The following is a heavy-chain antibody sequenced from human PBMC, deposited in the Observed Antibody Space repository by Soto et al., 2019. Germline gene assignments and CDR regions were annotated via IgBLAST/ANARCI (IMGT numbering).Heavy chain of an antibody. Sequence: SETLSLTCTVSGGSISSSSYYWGWIRQPPGKGLEWIGSIYYSGSTYYNPSLKSRVTISVDTSKNQFSLKLSSVTAADTAVYYCASNYGDYVRWFDPWGQGTLVTVSS. V-gene: IGHV4-39*01. J-gene: IGHJ5*02. CDR3: ASNYGDYVRWFDP. D-gene: IGHD4-17*01. CDR1: GGSISSSSYY. CDR2: IYYSGST.